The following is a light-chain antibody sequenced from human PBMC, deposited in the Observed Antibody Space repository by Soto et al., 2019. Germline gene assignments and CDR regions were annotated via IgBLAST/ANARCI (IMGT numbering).Light chain of an antibody. Sequence: DIQMTQSPSSLSASVGDRVTITCRASQGISSYLNWYQQKPGKAPKLLIYAASTLQSGVPSRFSGSGSGTDFTLTISSLQPEDVATYYCQKYDSALGTFGQGTKVDTK. CDR2: AAS. V-gene: IGKV1-27*01. J-gene: IGKJ1*01. CDR3: QKYDSALGT. CDR1: QGISSY.